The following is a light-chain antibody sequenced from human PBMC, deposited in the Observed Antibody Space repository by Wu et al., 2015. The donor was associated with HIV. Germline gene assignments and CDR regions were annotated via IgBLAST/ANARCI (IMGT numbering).Light chain of an antibody. J-gene: IGKJ1*01. CDR3: QKYNTAPWT. V-gene: IGKV1-6*01. Sequence: AIQMTQSPSSLSASVGDRVTITCRASQGIRNDLGWYQQKPGKAPKLLIYAASSLQSGVPSRFSGSGSGTDFILTISSLQPEDFATYYCQKYNTAPWTFGQGTKVEMK. CDR2: AAS. CDR1: QGIRND.